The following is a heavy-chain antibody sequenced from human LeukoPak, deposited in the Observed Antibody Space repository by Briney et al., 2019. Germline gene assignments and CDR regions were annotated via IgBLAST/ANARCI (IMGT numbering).Heavy chain of an antibody. J-gene: IGHJ3*02. CDR1: GGSISSYY. Sequence: SETPSLTCTVSGGSISSYYWSWIRQPPGKGLEWIGYIYYSGSTNYNPSLKSRVTISVDTSKNQFSLKLSSVTAADTAVYYCARDLLRPCAFDIWGQGTMVTVSS. CDR2: IYYSGST. V-gene: IGHV4-59*01. CDR3: ARDLLRPCAFDI. D-gene: IGHD4-17*01.